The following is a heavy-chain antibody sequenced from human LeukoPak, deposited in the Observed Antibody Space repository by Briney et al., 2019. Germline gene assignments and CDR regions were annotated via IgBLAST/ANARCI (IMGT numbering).Heavy chain of an antibody. V-gene: IGHV1-2*02. CDR1: GYTFTAYY. CDR3: ARDYYDSSGYGSFDY. Sequence: ASVKVSCKASGYTFTAYYMHWVRQAPGQGLEWMGWINPNSGGTNYAQKFQDRVTMTRDRSISTAYMELSRLRSDDTAVFYCARDYYDSSGYGSFDYWGQGTLVTVSS. CDR2: INPNSGGT. D-gene: IGHD3-22*01. J-gene: IGHJ4*02.